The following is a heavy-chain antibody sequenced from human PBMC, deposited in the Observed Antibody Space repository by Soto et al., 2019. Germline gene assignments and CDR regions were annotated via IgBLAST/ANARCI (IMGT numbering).Heavy chain of an antibody. CDR2: ISYDGSNK. D-gene: IGHD6-19*01. Sequence: GGSLRLSCAASGFTFSSYGMHWVRQAPGKGLEWVAVISYDGSNKYYADSVKGRFTISRDNSKNTLYLQMNSLRAEDTAVYYCAKDFSGWYFGENYFDYWGQGTLVTVSS. CDR3: AKDFSGWYFGENYFDY. V-gene: IGHV3-30*18. CDR1: GFTFSSYG. J-gene: IGHJ4*02.